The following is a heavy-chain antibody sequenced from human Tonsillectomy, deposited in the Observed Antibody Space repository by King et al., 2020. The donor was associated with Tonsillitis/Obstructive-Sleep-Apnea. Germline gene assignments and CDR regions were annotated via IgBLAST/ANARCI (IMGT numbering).Heavy chain of an antibody. CDR2: IYYSGGT. CDR1: GGSISSSGYY. D-gene: IGHD3-16*01. J-gene: IGHJ4*02. CDR3: ARHIGGGASSFFDF. Sequence: LQLQESGPGLVKPSETLSLTCTVSGGSISSSGYYWGWIRQPPGKGLEWLGSIYYSGGTYYSPSLKSRVTISVDTSKNQFSLKLSSVTAADTAVYYCARHIGGGASSFFDFWGQGTLVTVSS. V-gene: IGHV4-39*01.